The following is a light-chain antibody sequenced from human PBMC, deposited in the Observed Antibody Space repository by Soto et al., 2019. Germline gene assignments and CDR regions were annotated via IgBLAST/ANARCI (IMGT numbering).Light chain of an antibody. CDR3: ISSTDRQSYL. J-gene: IGLJ1*01. Sequence: QSVLTQPASVSGSPGQSITISCSGTSGDIGSYDHVAWYQQFPGKSPKLIIYAVSDRPSGVSDRFSGSKSGISASLTISGLQNEEEADYYCISSTDRQSYLFGTGTKVTVL. V-gene: IGLV2-14*03. CDR1: SGDIGSYDH. CDR2: AVS.